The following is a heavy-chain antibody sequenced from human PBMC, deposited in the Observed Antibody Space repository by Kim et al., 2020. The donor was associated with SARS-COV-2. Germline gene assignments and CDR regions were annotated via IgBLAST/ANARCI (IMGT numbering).Heavy chain of an antibody. D-gene: IGHD6-19*01. CDR2: IYPGDSDT. Sequence: GESLKISCKGSGYSFTSYWIGWVRQMPGKGLEWMGIIYPGDSDTRYSPSFQGQVTISADKSISTAYLQWSSLKASDTAMYYCARHDRSLSIAVAGGLTYAGYWGQGTLVTDCS. J-gene: IGHJ4*02. CDR3: ARHDRSLSIAVAGGLTYAGY. V-gene: IGHV5-51*01. CDR1: GYSFTSYW.